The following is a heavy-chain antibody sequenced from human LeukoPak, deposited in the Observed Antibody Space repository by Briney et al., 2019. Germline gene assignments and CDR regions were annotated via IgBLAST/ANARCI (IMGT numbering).Heavy chain of an antibody. Sequence: GGSLRLSCAASGFTFSSYAMHWVRQAPGKGLEWVSYISSSSSTIYYADSVKGRFTISRDNAKNSLYLQMNSLRAEDTAVYYCARVIAVAGSDYWGQGTLVTVSS. CDR2: ISSSSSTI. J-gene: IGHJ4*02. CDR1: GFTFSSYA. D-gene: IGHD6-19*01. V-gene: IGHV3-48*04. CDR3: ARVIAVAGSDY.